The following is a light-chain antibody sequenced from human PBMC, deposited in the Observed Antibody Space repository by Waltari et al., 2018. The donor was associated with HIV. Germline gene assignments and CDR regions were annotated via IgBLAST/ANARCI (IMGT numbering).Light chain of an antibody. Sequence: QSVLTQPPSVSATPGQTVTISCSGSNSNIARHGVNWLQQLPGRAPKLLIYRNNHRPAGVPDRFSGSRSGTSASLAIRWLQSEDEADYYCAAWDDALGGQWVFGGGTKLTVL. J-gene: IGLJ3*02. CDR2: RNN. V-gene: IGLV1-44*01. CDR1: NSNIARHG. CDR3: AAWDDALGGQWV.